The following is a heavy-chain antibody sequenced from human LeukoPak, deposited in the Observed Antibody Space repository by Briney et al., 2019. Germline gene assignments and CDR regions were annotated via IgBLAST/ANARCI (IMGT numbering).Heavy chain of an antibody. CDR1: GGSFSGYY. CDR2: INHSGST. V-gene: IGHV4-34*01. CDR3: AGGRYYYDSSGYWYYFDY. J-gene: IGHJ4*02. D-gene: IGHD3-22*01. Sequence: PSETLSLTCAVYGGSFSGYYWSWIRQPPGKGLEWIGEINHSGSTNYNPSLKSRVTISVDTSKNQFSLKLSSVTAADMAVYYCAGGRYYYDSSGYWYYFDYWGQGTLVTVSS.